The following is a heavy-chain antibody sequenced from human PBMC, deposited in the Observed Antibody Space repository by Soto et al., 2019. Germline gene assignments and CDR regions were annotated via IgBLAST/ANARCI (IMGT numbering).Heavy chain of an antibody. CDR1: GFVFSSYG. CDR3: AKDPSHITSPHFDY. V-gene: IGHV3-30*18. J-gene: IGHJ4*02. CDR2: ISYDGTNQ. D-gene: IGHD2-2*01. Sequence: QVQLVESGGGVVQPGRSLRLSYAASGFVFSSYGMHWVRQAPGKGLEWVAVISYDGTNQYYEDSVKGRFTISRDNSKNTLYLQMNSLRAEDTAVYYCAKDPSHITSPHFDYWGQGTLLTVS.